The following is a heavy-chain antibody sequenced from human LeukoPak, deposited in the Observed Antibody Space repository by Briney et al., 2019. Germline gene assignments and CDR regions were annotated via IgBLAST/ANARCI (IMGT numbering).Heavy chain of an antibody. CDR3: ARDGDILTGYYFDY. D-gene: IGHD3-9*01. J-gene: IGHJ4*02. CDR1: GFTFSSYG. CDR2: IWYDGSNK. Sequence: PGGSLRLSCEASGFTFSSYGMHWVRQAPGKGLXXXXVIWYDGSNKYYADSVKGRFTISRDNSKNTLYLQMNSLRAEDTAVYYCARDGDILTGYYFDYWGQGTLVTVSS. V-gene: IGHV3-33*08.